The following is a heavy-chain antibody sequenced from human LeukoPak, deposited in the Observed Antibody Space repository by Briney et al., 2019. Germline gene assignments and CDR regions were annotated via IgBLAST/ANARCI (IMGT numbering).Heavy chain of an antibody. Sequence: SQTLSLTCAISGDSVSSNSVTWNWIRQSPSRGLEWLGRTFYRSKWSNDYVVSVKSRITINPDTSKNQFSLQLDSVTPEDTAVYYCTRGKLGTFDVWGQGTMVTVSS. CDR2: TFYRSKWSN. CDR3: TRGKLGTFDV. D-gene: IGHD7-27*01. J-gene: IGHJ3*01. CDR1: GDSVSSNSVT. V-gene: IGHV6-1*01.